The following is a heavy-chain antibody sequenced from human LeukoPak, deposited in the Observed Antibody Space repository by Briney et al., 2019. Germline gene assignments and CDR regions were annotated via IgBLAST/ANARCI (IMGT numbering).Heavy chain of an antibody. D-gene: IGHD4-23*01. CDR3: ARDGGGKSRPFDY. CDR2: IYYSGGT. CDR1: GGSISSYY. Sequence: SETLSLTCTVSGGSISSYYWSWIRQPPGKGLEWIGYIYYSGGTNYNPSLKSRVTISVDTSKNQFSLKLSSVTAADTAVYYCARDGGGKSRPFDYWGQGTPVTVSS. V-gene: IGHV4-59*01. J-gene: IGHJ4*02.